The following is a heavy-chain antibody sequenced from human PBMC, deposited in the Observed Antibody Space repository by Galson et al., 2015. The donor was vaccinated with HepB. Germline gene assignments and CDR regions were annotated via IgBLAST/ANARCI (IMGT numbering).Heavy chain of an antibody. J-gene: IGHJ4*02. V-gene: IGHV3-66*01. CDR3: ASGGYSYGYDGFDY. Sequence: SLRLSCAASGFTVSSDYMSWVRQAPGKGLEWVSVIYSGGSTYYADSVKGRFTISRDNSKNTLYLQMNSLRAEDTAVYYCASGGYSYGYDGFDYWGQGTLVTVSS. CDR2: IYSGGST. CDR1: GFTVSSDY. D-gene: IGHD5-18*01.